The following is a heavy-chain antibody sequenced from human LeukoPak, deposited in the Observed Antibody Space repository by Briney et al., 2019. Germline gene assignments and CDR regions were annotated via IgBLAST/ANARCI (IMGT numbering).Heavy chain of an antibody. D-gene: IGHD2-2*01. CDR2: ISYDGSNK. J-gene: IGHJ3*02. V-gene: IGHV3-30*04. CDR3: ALVKEPAALYAFDI. CDR1: GFTFSSYA. Sequence: GRSLRLSCAASGFTFSSYAMHWVRQAPGKGLEWVAVISYDGSNKYYADSVKGRFTISRDNSKNTLYLQMSSLRAEDTAVYYCALVKEPAALYAFDIWGQGTMVTVSS.